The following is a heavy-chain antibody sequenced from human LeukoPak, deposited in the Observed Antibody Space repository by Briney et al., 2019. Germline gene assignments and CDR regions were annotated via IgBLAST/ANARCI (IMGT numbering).Heavy chain of an antibody. CDR2: MSGSGGST. J-gene: IGHJ4*02. D-gene: IGHD4-17*01. Sequence: GGSLRLSCAASGFTFSSYAMSWVRQAPGKGLEWVSAMSGSGGSTYYADSVKGRFTISRDNSKNTLCLQMNSLRAEDTAVYYCAKEIWPTVTTPGHTHFDYWGQGTLVTVSS. CDR3: AKEIWPTVTTPGHTHFDY. CDR1: GFTFSSYA. V-gene: IGHV3-23*01.